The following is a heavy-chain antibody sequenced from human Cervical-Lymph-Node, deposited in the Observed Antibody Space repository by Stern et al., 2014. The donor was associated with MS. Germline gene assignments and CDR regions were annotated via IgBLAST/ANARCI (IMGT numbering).Heavy chain of an antibody. CDR3: ARESGGVTFSMFGVVDRTEYHYYGVDV. CDR1: GGSINSGDYF. Sequence: QLQLQESGTGLLKPSQTLSLTCTVSGGSINSGDYFWTWIRQPAGKGLEWIGHVYTSGTTTYNPYLKRRVTISVDTSKTHFSLRLNSVTAADTAVYYCARESGGVTFSMFGVVDRTEYHYYGVDVWGQGTTVTVFS. V-gene: IGHV4-61*02. J-gene: IGHJ6*02. CDR2: VYTSGTT. D-gene: IGHD3-3*01.